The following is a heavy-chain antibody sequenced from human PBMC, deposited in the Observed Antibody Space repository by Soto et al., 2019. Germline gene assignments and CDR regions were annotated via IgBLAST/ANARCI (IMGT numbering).Heavy chain of an antibody. CDR3: ATRDTGRVY. CDR2: SHQSGNT. V-gene: IGHV4-4*02. Sequence: QVQLQESGPGLVKPSGTLSPTCAVSGVSISSHDWWTWVRQPPGKGLEWIGESHQSGNTNYNSSLESRVTISLDKSKNLFSLQLNSVTVADTAVYYCATRDTGRVYWGQGTLVTVSS. CDR1: GVSISSHDW. D-gene: IGHD5-18*01. J-gene: IGHJ4*02.